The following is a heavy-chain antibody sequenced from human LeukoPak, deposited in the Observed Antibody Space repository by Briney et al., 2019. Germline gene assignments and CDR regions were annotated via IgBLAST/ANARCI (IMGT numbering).Heavy chain of an antibody. Sequence: PSETLSLTCTVSGGSISSSSYYWGWIRQPPGKGLEWIGGIYYSGRTYYNPSLKSRVTISVDTSKNQFSLKVSSVTAADTAVHYCARHDALRWFDPWGQGILVTVSS. D-gene: IGHD3-16*02. CDR1: GGSISSSSYY. CDR2: IYYSGRT. J-gene: IGHJ5*02. V-gene: IGHV4-39*01. CDR3: ARHDALRWFDP.